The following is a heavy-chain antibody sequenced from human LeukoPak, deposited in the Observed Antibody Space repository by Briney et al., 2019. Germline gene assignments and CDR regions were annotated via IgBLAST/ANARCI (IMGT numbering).Heavy chain of an antibody. CDR1: GGPISSSSYY. V-gene: IGHV4-39*01. J-gene: IGHJ4*02. CDR3: ARVNSSGWYTLYYFDY. CDR2: IYYSGST. Sequence: PSETLSLTCPVSGGPISSSSYYWGWIRQPPGKGLEWNWSIYYSGSTYYNSSLKSRVTISVDTSKNQFSLKLSSVTAADTAVYYCARVNSSGWYTLYYFDYWGQGTLVTVSS. D-gene: IGHD6-19*01.